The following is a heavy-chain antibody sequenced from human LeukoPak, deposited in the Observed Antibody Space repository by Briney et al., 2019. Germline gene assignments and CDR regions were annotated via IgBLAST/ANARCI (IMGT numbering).Heavy chain of an antibody. J-gene: IGHJ3*02. CDR2: INPSGGST. CDR1: GYTFTSYY. Sequence: ASVKVSCKASGYTFTSYYMHWVRQAPGQGLEWMGIINPSGGSTSYAQKFQGRVTMTRDTSTSTVYMELSSLRSEDTAVYYCARDQVAYYYDSSGYYYVPHAFDIWGQGTMVTVSS. CDR3: ARDQVAYYYDSSGYYYVPHAFDI. V-gene: IGHV1-46*01. D-gene: IGHD3-22*01.